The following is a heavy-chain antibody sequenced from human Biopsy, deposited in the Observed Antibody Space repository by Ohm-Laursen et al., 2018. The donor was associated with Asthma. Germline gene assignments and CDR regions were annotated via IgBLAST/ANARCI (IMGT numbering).Heavy chain of an antibody. J-gene: IGHJ6*02. CDR2: ISYDGSNK. CDR3: ARARRSLLLPDYYYYGMDV. Sequence: SLRLSCAASGFTFSSYGMHWVRQAPGKGLEWVAVISYDGSNKYYADSVKGRFTISRDNSKNTLYLQMNSLRAEDTAVYYCARARRSLLLPDYYYYGMDVWGQGTLVSVSS. D-gene: IGHD3-22*01. CDR1: GFTFSSYG. V-gene: IGHV3-30*03.